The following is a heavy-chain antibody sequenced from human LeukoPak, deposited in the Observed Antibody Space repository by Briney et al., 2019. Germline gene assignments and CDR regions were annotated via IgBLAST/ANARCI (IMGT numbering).Heavy chain of an antibody. Sequence: SETLSLTCTVSGGSIRSYYWSWIRQAPGKGLEWIGFISYSGYTSYSPSLKSRVAISVDTSKGQFSLRLSSLTEADTAIYYCARGRNDNGGMFFDSWAQGTLVTVSS. CDR3: ARGRNDNGGMFFDS. CDR1: GGSIRSYY. CDR2: ISYSGYT. D-gene: IGHD4-23*01. V-gene: IGHV4-59*01. J-gene: IGHJ4*02.